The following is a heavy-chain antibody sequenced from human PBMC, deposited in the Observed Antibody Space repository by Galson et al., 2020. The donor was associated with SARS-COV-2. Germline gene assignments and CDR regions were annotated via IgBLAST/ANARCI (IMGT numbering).Heavy chain of an antibody. Sequence: GGSLRLSCAGSGFPFSRYAMSWVRQAPGKGLEWVSVISGSGGGTYYADSVKGRFSMSRDNSKNTLYLQMNSLRAEDTAVYYCAKHTNDYGDSYYFYGMDVWGQGTTVTVSS. CDR3: AKHTNDYGDSYYFYGMDV. D-gene: IGHD4-17*01. J-gene: IGHJ6*02. V-gene: IGHV3-23*01. CDR1: GFPFSRYA. CDR2: ISGSGGGT.